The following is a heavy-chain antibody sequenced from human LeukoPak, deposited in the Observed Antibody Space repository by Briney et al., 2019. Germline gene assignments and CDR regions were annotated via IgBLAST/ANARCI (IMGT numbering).Heavy chain of an antibody. CDR2: ISYDGSNK. J-gene: IGHJ4*02. V-gene: IGHV3-30*18. CDR1: GFTFSSYG. CDR3: AKRALPPDY. Sequence: GGSLRLSCAASGFTFSSYGMHWVRQAPGKGLEWVAVISYDGSNKYYADSVKGRFTISRDNSKNTLFLQMNSLRVEDTAVYYCAKRALPPDYWGQGTLVTVSS.